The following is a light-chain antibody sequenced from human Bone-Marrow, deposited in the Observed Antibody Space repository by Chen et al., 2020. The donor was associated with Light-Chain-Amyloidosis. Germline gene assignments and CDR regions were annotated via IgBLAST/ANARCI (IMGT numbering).Light chain of an antibody. CDR3: QQRSYWPPS. CDR1: QPVDSF. CDR2: DAS. V-gene: IGKV3-11*01. Sequence: EIVLTQSPATLSLSPGERATLSCRASQPVDSFLAWYQQKPGQAPRLLIYDASNRATGIPARISGSGSGTDFTLTISSLEPEDFAVYYCQQRSYWPPSFGQGTKVEIK. J-gene: IGKJ1*01.